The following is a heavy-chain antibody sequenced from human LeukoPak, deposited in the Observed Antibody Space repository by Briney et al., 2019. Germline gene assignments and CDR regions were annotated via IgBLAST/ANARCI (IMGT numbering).Heavy chain of an antibody. CDR1: GFTFSSYW. CDR2: INSDGSST. J-gene: IGHJ4*02. CDR3: ARPQDSNGSPNSLGY. D-gene: IGHD3-22*01. V-gene: IGHV3-74*01. Sequence: PGGSLRLSCAASGFTFSSYWMHWVRQAPGKGLVWVSRINSDGSSTGYADSVKGRITISRDNAKNTLHLQMNSLRAEDTALYYCARPQDSNGSPNSLGYWGQGTLVTVSS.